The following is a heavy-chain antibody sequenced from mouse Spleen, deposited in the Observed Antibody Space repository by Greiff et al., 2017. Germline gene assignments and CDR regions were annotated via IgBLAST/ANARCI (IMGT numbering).Heavy chain of an antibody. V-gene: IGHV1-15*01. J-gene: IGHJ1*01. CDR2: IDPETGGT. CDR1: GYTFTDYE. CDR3: TRDYGSSHWYFDV. D-gene: IGHD1-1*01. Sequence: QVQLKESGAELVRPGASVTLSCKASGYTFTDYEMPWVKQTPVHGLEWIGAIDPETGGTAYNQKFKGKAILTADKSSSTAYMELRSLTSEDSAVYYCTRDYGSSHWYFDVWGAGTTVTVSS.